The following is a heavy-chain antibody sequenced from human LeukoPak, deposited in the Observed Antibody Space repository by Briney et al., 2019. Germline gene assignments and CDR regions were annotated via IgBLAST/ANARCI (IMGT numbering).Heavy chain of an antibody. J-gene: IGHJ4*02. CDR3: ARHRYSSAWSVVDY. V-gene: IGHV4-59*08. Sequence: SETLSLNCTVSGGSISIYYWSWIRQPPGKGLEWIGNIYYSGSTNYNPSLKSRVTISVDTSKNQFSLKLTAATAADTAVYYCARHRYSSAWSVVDYWGQGTLVTVSS. D-gene: IGHD6-19*01. CDR2: IYYSGST. CDR1: GGSISIYY.